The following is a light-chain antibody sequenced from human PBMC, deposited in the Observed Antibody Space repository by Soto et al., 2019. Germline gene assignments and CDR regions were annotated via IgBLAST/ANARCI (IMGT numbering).Light chain of an antibody. Sequence: DIQMTQSPSSLSASVGDRVSITCRASQSISIYFNWYQHKPGKAPRLLIYEVSTLQSGVPTRFSGSGSGTACTLPSSSVQLEDIAAYYGEQTEYNPQTFCHGANVEI. CDR1: QSISIY. J-gene: IGKJ1*01. V-gene: IGKV1-39*01. CDR3: EQTEYNPQT. CDR2: EVS.